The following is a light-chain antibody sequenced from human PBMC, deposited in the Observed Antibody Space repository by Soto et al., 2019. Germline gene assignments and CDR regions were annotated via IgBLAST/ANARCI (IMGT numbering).Light chain of an antibody. CDR2: EVS. V-gene: IGLV2-14*01. CDR1: SSDVGGYKY. J-gene: IGLJ3*02. Sequence: QSVLTQPASVSGFPGQSITISCTGTSSDVGGYKYVSWYQQHPGKAPKLMIYEVSNRPSGVSNRFSGSKSGNTASLTISGLQAEDEADYYCSSYTSSSTLVFGGGTKLTVL. CDR3: SSYTSSSTLV.